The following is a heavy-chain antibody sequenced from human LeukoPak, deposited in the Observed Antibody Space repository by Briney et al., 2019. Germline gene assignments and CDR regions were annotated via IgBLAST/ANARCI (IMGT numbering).Heavy chain of an antibody. D-gene: IGHD2-2*01. CDR3: ARRVASSTPHYYYYYMDV. V-gene: IGHV1-8*03. J-gene: IGHJ6*03. CDR1: GYTFTSYD. CDR2: MNPNSGNT. Sequence: ASVKVSCKASGYTFTSYDTNWVRQATGQGLEWMGWMNPNSGNTGYAQKFQGRVTITRNTSISTAYMELSSLRSEDTAVYYCARRVASSTPHYYYYYMDVWGKGTTVTVSS.